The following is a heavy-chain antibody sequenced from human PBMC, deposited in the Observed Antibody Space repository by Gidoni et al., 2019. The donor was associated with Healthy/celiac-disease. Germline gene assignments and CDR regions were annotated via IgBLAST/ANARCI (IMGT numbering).Heavy chain of an antibody. J-gene: IGHJ3*02. CDR2: IWYDGSNK. CDR3: ARGISTGIVGATDDAFDI. CDR1: GFPFSSYG. Sequence: QVQLVESGGGVVQPGRSLRLSCAASGFPFSSYGMHWVRQAPGKGLEWVEVIWYDGSNKYYADSVKGRFTISRDNSKNTLYLQMNSPRAEDTAVYYCARGISTGIVGATDDAFDIWGQGTMVTVSS. D-gene: IGHD1-26*01. V-gene: IGHV3-33*01.